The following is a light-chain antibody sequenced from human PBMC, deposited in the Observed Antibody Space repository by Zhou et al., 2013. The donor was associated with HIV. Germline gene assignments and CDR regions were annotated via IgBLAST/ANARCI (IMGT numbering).Light chain of an antibody. CDR1: QSVSSN. CDR3: PQYANSPQT. J-gene: IGKJ2*01. V-gene: IGKV3-15*01. Sequence: EIVMTQSPATLSVSPGERATFSCRASQSVSSNLAWYQQKPGQAPRLLMYGASTRATGIPARFSGSGSGTEFTLTISSLQSADSAVYYCPQYANSPQTFGQGTKVEIK. CDR2: GAS.